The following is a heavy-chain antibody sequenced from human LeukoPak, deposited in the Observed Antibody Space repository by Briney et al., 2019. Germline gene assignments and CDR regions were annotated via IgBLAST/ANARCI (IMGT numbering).Heavy chain of an antibody. CDR3: AKAPYYDILPYAFDI. J-gene: IGHJ3*02. D-gene: IGHD3-9*01. V-gene: IGHV3-21*04. CDR2: ISSSSSYI. Sequence: GSLRLSCAASGFTFSSYSMNWVRQAPGKGLEWVSSISSSSSYIYYADSVKGRFTISRDNAKNSLYLQMNSLRAEDTALYYCAKAPYYDILPYAFDIWGQGTMVAVSS. CDR1: GFTFSSYS.